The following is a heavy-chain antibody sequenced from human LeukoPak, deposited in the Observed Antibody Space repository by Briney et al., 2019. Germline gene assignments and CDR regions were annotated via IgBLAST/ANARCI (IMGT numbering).Heavy chain of an antibody. Sequence: SETLSLTCAVYGGSFSGYYWSWIRQPPGKGLEWIGEINHSGSTNYNPSLKSRVTTSVDTSKNQFSLKLSSVTAADTAVYYCARGRVYSNYVRYFDYWGQGTLVTVSP. CDR1: GGSFSGYY. CDR3: ARGRVYSNYVRYFDY. CDR2: INHSGST. D-gene: IGHD4-4*01. J-gene: IGHJ4*02. V-gene: IGHV4-34*01.